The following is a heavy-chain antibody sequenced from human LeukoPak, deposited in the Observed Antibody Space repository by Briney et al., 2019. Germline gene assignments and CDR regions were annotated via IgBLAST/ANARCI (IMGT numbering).Heavy chain of an antibody. CDR2: IYYSGST. D-gene: IGHD5-12*01. CDR1: GGSISSGDYY. CDR3: ARDRGSGYNALEYYMDV. V-gene: IGHV4-30-4*08. Sequence: PSQTLSLTCTVSGGSISSGDYYWSWIRQPPGKGLEWIGYIYYSGSTYYNPSLKSRVTISVDTSKNQFSLKLRSVTAADTSVYYCARDRGSGYNALEYYMDVWGKGTTVTVSS. J-gene: IGHJ6*03.